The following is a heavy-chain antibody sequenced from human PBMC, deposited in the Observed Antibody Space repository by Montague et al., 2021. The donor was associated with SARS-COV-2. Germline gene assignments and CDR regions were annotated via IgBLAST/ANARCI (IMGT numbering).Heavy chain of an antibody. Sequence: SETLSLTCSVSGDSFTYFYWGWIRQPPGKGLEWIGSIYYSGSTYXNPSLKSRVTISVDTSKNQFSLKLSSVTAADTAVYYCARHERQWLRLYPYYFDYWGQGTLVTVSS. V-gene: IGHV4-39*01. CDR2: IYYSGST. CDR1: GDSFTYFY. J-gene: IGHJ4*02. CDR3: ARHERQWLRLYPYYFDY. D-gene: IGHD5-12*01.